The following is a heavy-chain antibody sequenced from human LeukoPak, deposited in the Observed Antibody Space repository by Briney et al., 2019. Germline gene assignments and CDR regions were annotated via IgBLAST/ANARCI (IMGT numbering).Heavy chain of an antibody. CDR2: IKGDGSDI. D-gene: IGHD2-2*01. V-gene: IGHV3-74*01. CDR3: AKTYCGSTSCPQGY. J-gene: IGHJ4*02. Sequence: PGGSLRLSCAVSGFTLSNYWMHWVRQAPGKGLVWVSHIKGDGSDIEYADSVKGRFTISTDNAKNTLYLQMNSPRAEDTAVYYCAKTYCGSTSCPQGYWGQGTLVTVSS. CDR1: GFTLSNYW.